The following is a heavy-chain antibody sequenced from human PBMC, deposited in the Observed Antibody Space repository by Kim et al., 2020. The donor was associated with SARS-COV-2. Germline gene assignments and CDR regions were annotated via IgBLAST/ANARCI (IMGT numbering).Heavy chain of an antibody. CDR3: AKVGDYVYYGMDV. D-gene: IGHD4-17*01. CDR1: GFTFSSYG. V-gene: IGHV3-33*06. J-gene: IGHJ6*02. CDR2: IWYDGSNK. Sequence: GGSLRLSCAAFGFTFSSYGMHWVRQAPGKGLEWVAVIWYDGSNKYYADSVKGRFTISRDNSKNTLYLQMNSLRAEDTAVYYCAKVGDYVYYGMDVWGQGTTVTVSS.